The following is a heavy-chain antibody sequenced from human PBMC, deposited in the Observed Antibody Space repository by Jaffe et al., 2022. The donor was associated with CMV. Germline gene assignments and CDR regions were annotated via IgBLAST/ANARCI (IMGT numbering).Heavy chain of an antibody. V-gene: IGHV4-34*01. D-gene: IGHD3-16*02. J-gene: IGHJ6*03. CDR3: ARGRGMITFGGVIVNYYYMDV. Sequence: QVQLQQWGAGLLKPSETLSLTCAVYGGSFSGYYWSWIRQPPGKGLEWIGEINHSGSTNYNPSLKSRVTISVDTSKNQFSLKLSSVTAADTAVYYCARGRGMITFGGVIVNYYYMDVWGKGTTVTVSS. CDR1: GGSFSGYY. CDR2: INHSGST.